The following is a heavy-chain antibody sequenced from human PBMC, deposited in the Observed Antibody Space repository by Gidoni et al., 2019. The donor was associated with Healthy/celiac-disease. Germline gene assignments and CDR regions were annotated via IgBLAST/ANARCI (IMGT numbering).Heavy chain of an antibody. D-gene: IGHD6-13*01. V-gene: IGHV3-7*01. CDR1: GFTFSSYW. CDR3: ARDARIAAAGTNWFDP. CDR2: IKQDGSEK. J-gene: IGHJ5*02. Sequence: EVRLVESGGGLVQPGGSLRLSCAASGFTFSSYWLSWVRQAPGKGLEWVANIKQDGSEKYYVDSVKGRFTISRDNAKNSLYLQMNSLRAEDTAVYYCARDARIAAAGTNWFDPWGQGTLVTVSS.